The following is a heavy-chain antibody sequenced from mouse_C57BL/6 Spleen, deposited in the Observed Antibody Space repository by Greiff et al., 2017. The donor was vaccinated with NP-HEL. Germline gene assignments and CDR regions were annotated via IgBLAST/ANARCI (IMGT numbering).Heavy chain of an antibody. CDR2: LWGDGST. CDR3: AKKGFTTDWYFDV. V-gene: IGHV2-3*01. CDR1: GFSLTSYG. D-gene: IGHD1-1*01. J-gene: IGHJ1*03. Sequence: QVQLKESGPGLVAPSQSLSITCTVSGFSLTSYGVSWVRQPPGKGLEWLGVLWGDGSTNYHSALISRMSISKDNSKSQVFLKLNSLQTDDTATYYCAKKGFTTDWYFDVWGTGTTVTVSS.